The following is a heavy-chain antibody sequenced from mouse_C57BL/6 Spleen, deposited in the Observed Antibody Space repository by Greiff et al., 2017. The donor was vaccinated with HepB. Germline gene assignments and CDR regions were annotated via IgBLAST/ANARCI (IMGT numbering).Heavy chain of an antibody. J-gene: IGHJ4*01. Sequence: QVQLQQPGAELVRPGSSVKLSCKASGYTFTSYWMHWVKQRPIQGLEWIGNIDPSDSETHSNQKFKDKATLTVDKSSSTAYMQLSSLTSEDSAVYDCARPHYYGSSYYAMDYWGQGTSVTVSS. CDR3: ARPHYYGSSYYAMDY. V-gene: IGHV1-52*01. CDR2: IDPSDSET. D-gene: IGHD1-1*01. CDR1: GYTFTSYW.